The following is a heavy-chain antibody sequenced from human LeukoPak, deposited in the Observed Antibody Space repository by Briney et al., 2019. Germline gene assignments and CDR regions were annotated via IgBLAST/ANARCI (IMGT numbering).Heavy chain of an antibody. CDR1: GYPFTSYY. CDR2: MNPNSGAT. V-gene: IGHV1-2*02. J-gene: IGHJ4*02. Sequence: GASVKVSCRTSGYPFTSYYMHWVRQAPGQGLEWIGWMNPNSGATNYAQKFQGRVTMTRDTSSSTAYMELSRLTSDDTAVYYCARDPTNWIDYWGQGTLVTVSS. D-gene: IGHD1-1*01. CDR3: ARDPTNWIDY.